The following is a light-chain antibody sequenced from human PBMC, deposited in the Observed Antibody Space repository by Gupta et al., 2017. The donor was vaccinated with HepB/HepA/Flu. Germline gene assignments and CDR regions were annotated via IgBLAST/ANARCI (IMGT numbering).Light chain of an antibody. J-gene: IGLJ1*01. V-gene: IGLV2-23*02. Sequence: QSALTQPASVSGSPGQSITISCTGTSNDVGSYDLVSWYQHHPGKAPKLMIYDVTKRPSGVSNRFSGSKSGNTASLTISGLQAEDEADYYCCSYAGSGTFYVFGTGTKVTVL. CDR2: DVT. CDR1: SNDVGSYDL. CDR3: CSYAGSGTFYV.